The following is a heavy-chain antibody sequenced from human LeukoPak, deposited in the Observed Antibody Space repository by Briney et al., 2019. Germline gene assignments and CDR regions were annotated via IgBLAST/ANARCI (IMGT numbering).Heavy chain of an antibody. CDR1: GYSFSNYW. J-gene: IGHJ4*02. CDR2: IYPGDSDT. CDR3: ATLKGGEDTEIDY. V-gene: IGHV5-51*01. Sequence: GGSLQISCKGSGYSFSNYWIGGVRRVPGKGLEGMGIIYPGDSDTRYSPSCQGQVTISADKSTSTAYLQWSSLKASDSAIYYCATLKGGEDTEIDYWGQGTLVTVSS. D-gene: IGHD3-16*01.